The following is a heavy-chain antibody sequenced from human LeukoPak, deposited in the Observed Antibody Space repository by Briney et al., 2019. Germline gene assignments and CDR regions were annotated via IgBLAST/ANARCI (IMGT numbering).Heavy chain of an antibody. D-gene: IGHD1-14*01. V-gene: IGHV1-69*01. CDR1: GGTFSSYA. Sequence: ASVKVSCKASGGTFSSYAISWVRQAPGQGLEWMGGIIPIFGTANYAQKFQGRVTITANESTSTAYMELSSLRSEDTAVYYCARSRTPKVAQKAPSYFDYWGQGTLVTVSS. CDR2: IIPIFGTA. CDR3: ARSRTPKVAQKAPSYFDY. J-gene: IGHJ4*02.